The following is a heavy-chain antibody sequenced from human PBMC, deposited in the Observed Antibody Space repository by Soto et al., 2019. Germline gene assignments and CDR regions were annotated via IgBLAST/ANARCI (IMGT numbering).Heavy chain of an antibody. CDR3: GRLEGLATISYYFDY. D-gene: IGHD3-9*01. Sequence: GSLRLSCAASGFTFSSNSMNWVRQAPGKGLEWIGSVYYSGSTYYNPSLESRVTISIDKSKNQFSLKLMSLSAADTAVYYCGRLEGLATISYYFDYWGQGALVTVSS. V-gene: IGHV4-39*01. CDR2: VYYSGST. J-gene: IGHJ4*02. CDR1: GFTFSSNSMN.